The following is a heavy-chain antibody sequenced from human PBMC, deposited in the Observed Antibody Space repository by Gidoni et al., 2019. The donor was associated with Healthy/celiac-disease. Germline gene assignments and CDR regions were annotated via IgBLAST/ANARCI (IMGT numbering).Heavy chain of an antibody. CDR1: GATFSSYA. D-gene: IGHD6-13*01. J-gene: IGHJ5*02. CDR2: IIPIFGTA. CDR3: ARAHEGGIAAAGTWGWFDP. V-gene: IGHV1-69*01. Sequence: QVQLVQSGAEVKKPGSSVKVSCKASGATFSSYAISWVRQAPGQGLEWMGGIIPIFGTANYEQKFQGRVTITADESTSTAYMELSSLRSEDTAVYYCARAHEGGIAAAGTWGWFDPWGQGTLVNVSS.